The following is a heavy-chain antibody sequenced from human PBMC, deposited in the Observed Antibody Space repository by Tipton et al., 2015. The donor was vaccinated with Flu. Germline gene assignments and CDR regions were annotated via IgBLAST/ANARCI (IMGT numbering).Heavy chain of an antibody. CDR3: ASGDCSGTSCLDY. CDR1: GGSISSYY. D-gene: IGHD2-2*01. V-gene: IGHV4-59*07. J-gene: IGHJ4*02. Sequence: TLSLTCTVSGGSISSYYWSWIRQPPGKGLEWIGYIYYSGSTNYNPSLKSRVTISVDTSKNQFSLKLSSVTAADTAVYYCASGDCSGTSCLDYWGQGTLVTVSS. CDR2: IYYSGST.